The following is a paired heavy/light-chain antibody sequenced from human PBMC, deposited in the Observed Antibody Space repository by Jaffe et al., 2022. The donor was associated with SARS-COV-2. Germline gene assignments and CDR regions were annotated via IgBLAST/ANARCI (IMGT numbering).Light chain of an antibody. CDR3: SSYAGSNNLDVV. Sequence: QSALTQPPSASGSPGQSVTISCTGTSSDVGGYNYVSWYQQHPGKAPKLMIYEVSKRPSGVPDRFSGSKSGNTASLTVSGLQADDEADYYCSSYAGSNNLDVVFGGGTKVTVL. J-gene: IGLJ2*01. CDR2: EVS. V-gene: IGLV2-8*01. CDR1: SSDVGGYNY.
Heavy chain of an antibody. J-gene: IGHJ4*02. Sequence: QLQLQESGPGLVKPSETLSLTCTVSGGSISSSNYYWGWIRQPPGKGLEWIGSMYYSASTYYNPSLKSRVAISVDTTKNQFSLKLSSVTAADTAVYYCAREGLYSYGIPILWGQGTLVTVSS. CDR1: GGSISSSNYY. D-gene: IGHD5-18*01. CDR2: MYYSAST. CDR3: AREGLYSYGIPIL. V-gene: IGHV4-39*02.